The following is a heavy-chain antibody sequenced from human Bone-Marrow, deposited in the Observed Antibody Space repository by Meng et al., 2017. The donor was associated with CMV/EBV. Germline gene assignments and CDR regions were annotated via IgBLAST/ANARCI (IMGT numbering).Heavy chain of an antibody. D-gene: IGHD1-7*01. CDR3: ARESNYIVPILSNYYYYGRDV. V-gene: IGHV1-69*10. Sequence: SVKVSCKASGGTFSSYAISWVRQAPGQGLEWMGGIIPILGIANYAQKFQGRVTITADKATSTAYMELSSLRSEDTAVYYCARESNYIVPILSNYYYYGRDVWGQGNTVTVYS. CDR1: GGTFSSYA. CDR2: IIPILGIA. J-gene: IGHJ6*02.